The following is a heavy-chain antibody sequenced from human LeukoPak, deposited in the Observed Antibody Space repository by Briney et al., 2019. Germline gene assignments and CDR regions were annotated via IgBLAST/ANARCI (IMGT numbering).Heavy chain of an antibody. CDR2: INPNSGGT. V-gene: IGHV1-2*02. CDR3: ARGRITMVRGVIITCWFDP. Sequence: ASVKVSCKASGYTFTGYYMHWVRQASRQGLECMGWINPNSGGTNYAQKFQGRVTMTRDTSISTAYMELSRLRSDDTAVYYCARGRITMVRGVIITCWFDPWGQGTLVTVSS. J-gene: IGHJ5*02. CDR1: GYTFTGYY. D-gene: IGHD3-10*01.